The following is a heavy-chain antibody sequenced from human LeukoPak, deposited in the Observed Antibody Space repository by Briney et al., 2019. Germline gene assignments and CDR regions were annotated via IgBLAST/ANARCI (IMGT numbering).Heavy chain of an antibody. CDR2: ISGSGDTT. CDR3: ARVSRDMTSPFAY. CDR1: GFTFSTFA. D-gene: IGHD2-15*01. Sequence: GGSLRLSCAASGFTFSTFAMNWVRQGPGKGLEWVSAISGSGDTTYYGDSVKGRFTISRDNSKNTLYLQMNSLRAEDTAVYYCARVSRDMTSPFAYWGPGTLVTVSS. V-gene: IGHV3-23*01. J-gene: IGHJ4*02.